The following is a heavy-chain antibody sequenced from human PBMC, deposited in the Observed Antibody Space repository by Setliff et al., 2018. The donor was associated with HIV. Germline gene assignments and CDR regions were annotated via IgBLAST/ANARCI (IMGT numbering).Heavy chain of an antibody. CDR3: ARDLTSNSNCFEP. D-gene: IGHD4-4*01. V-gene: IGHV4-31*03. CDR2: VYYTGKT. Sequence: LSLTCTVSGDSISSGGYYWSWIRQHPGKGLEWIGYVYYTGKTYYNPSLESRISMSVDTSKNQFSLKLTSVTAADTAIYYCARDLTSNSNCFEPWGQGTQVTGLL. CDR1: GDSISSGGYY. J-gene: IGHJ5*02.